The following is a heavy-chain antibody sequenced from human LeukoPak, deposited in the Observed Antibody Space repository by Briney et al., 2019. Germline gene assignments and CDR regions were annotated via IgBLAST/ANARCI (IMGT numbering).Heavy chain of an antibody. CDR3: ARGYDYVRGSHRALGY. J-gene: IGHJ4*02. D-gene: IGHD3-16*02. CDR2: IYYSGST. CDR1: GGSISSNSYY. Sequence: PSETLSLTCTVSGGSISSNSYYWGWIRQPPGKGLEWIGYIYYSGSTNYNPSLKSRVTISVDTSKNQFSLKLSSVTAADTAVYYCARGYDYVRGSHRALGYWGQGTLVTVSS. V-gene: IGHV4-61*05.